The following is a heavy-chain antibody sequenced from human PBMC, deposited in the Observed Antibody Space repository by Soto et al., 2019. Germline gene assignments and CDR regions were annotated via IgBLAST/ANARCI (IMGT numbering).Heavy chain of an antibody. Sequence: SETLSLTCTVSGGSVSSGSYYWSWIRQPPGKGLEWIGYIYYSGSTNYNPSLKSRVTISVDTSKNQFSLKLSSVTAADTAVYYCAREARITMVRGVISFYNWFEPWGQGTLVTVSS. J-gene: IGHJ5*02. D-gene: IGHD3-10*01. CDR2: IYYSGST. CDR1: GGSVSSGSYY. CDR3: AREARITMVRGVISFYNWFEP. V-gene: IGHV4-61*01.